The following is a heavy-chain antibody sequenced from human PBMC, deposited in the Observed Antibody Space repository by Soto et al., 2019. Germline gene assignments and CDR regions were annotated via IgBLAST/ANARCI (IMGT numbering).Heavy chain of an antibody. CDR2: IVVGSGNT. V-gene: IGHV1-58*01. CDR3: AAVAYYDFWSGYYKYYFDY. Sequence: SVKVSCKASGFTFTSSAVQWVRQARGQRLEWIGWIVVGSGNTNYAQKFQERVTITRDMSTSTAYMELSSLRSEDTAVYYCAAVAYYDFWSGYYKYYFDYWGQGTLVTVSS. CDR1: GFTFTSSA. J-gene: IGHJ4*02. D-gene: IGHD3-3*01.